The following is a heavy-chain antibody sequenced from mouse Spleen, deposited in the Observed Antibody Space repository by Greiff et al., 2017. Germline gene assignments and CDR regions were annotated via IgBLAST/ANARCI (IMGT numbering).Heavy chain of an antibody. V-gene: IGHV5-15*01. CDR2: ISNLAYSI. CDR3: ARQEELGYFDY. J-gene: IGHJ2*01. Sequence: EVMLVESGGGLVQPGGSLKLSCAASGFTFSDYGMAWVRQAPRKGPEWVAFISNLAYSIYYADTVTGRFTISRENAKNTLYLEMSSLRSEDTAMYYCARQEELGYFDYWGQGTTLTVSS. D-gene: IGHD4-1*01. CDR1: GFTFSDYG.